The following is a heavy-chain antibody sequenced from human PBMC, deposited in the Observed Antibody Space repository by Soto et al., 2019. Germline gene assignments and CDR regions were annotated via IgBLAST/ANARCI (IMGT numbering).Heavy chain of an antibody. Sequence: VGSLRLSCVASGFTFSGSAMHWVGQACGKGLEWVGLIRSQSNSYMTAYAASVKGRFTISRDDSKSTAYLQMNSLKTEDTAVYYRTRHVDTAMIVDSWGQGALVTVSS. J-gene: IGHJ4*02. D-gene: IGHD5-18*01. CDR2: IRSQSNSYMT. CDR1: GFTFSGSA. V-gene: IGHV3-73*01. CDR3: TRHVDTAMIVDS.